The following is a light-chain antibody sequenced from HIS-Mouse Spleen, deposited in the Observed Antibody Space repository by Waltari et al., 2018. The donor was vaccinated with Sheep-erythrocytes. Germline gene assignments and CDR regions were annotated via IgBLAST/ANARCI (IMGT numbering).Light chain of an antibody. J-gene: IGLJ3*02. CDR1: SSDVGSYNL. Sequence: QSALTQPASVSGSPGQSITISCPGTSSDVGSYNLVPWYQQHPGKAPRLMIYGGSKRPSGVSNRFSGSKSGNPASRTVSGLQAEDEADYYCCSDAGSSTPWVFGGGAKLTVL. V-gene: IGLV2-23*01. CDR3: CSDAGSSTPWV. CDR2: GGS.